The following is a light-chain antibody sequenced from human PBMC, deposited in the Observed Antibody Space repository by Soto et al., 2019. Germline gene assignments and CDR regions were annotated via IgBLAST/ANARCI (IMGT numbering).Light chain of an antibody. Sequence: QPVLTQPLSVSGAPGQRVTISCSGSSSNIGAGYDVHWYQQLPGTAPRLLIYVSRNRPSGVPDRFSGSKSGTSASLAITGLQTDDEADYYCQSYDSSLRLAVFGGGTKLTVL. CDR1: SSNIGAGYD. J-gene: IGLJ3*02. V-gene: IGLV1-40*01. CDR3: QSYDSSLRLAV. CDR2: VSR.